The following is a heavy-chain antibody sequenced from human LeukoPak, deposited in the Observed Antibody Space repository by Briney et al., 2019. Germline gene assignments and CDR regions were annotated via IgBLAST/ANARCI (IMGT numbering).Heavy chain of an antibody. V-gene: IGHV3-30-3*01. Sequence: GGSLRLSCAASGFTFSSYAMHWVRQAPGKGLEWVAVISYDGSNKYYADSVKGRFTISRDNAKNSLYLQLNSLRAEDTAVYYCARWRRGYSGYDFDYWGQGTLVTVSS. CDR1: GFTFSSYA. D-gene: IGHD5-12*01. J-gene: IGHJ4*02. CDR3: ARWRRGYSGYDFDY. CDR2: ISYDGSNK.